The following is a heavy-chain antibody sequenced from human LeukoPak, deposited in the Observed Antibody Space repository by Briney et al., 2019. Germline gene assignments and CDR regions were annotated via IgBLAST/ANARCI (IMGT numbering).Heavy chain of an antibody. J-gene: IGHJ6*03. D-gene: IGHD2-15*01. CDR3: ARVGAYCSGGSCYGVTYYYYMDV. CDR1: GGTFSSYA. CDR2: IIPIFGTA. V-gene: IGHV1-69*13. Sequence: SVKVSCKASGGTFSSYAISWVRQAPGQGLEWMGGIIPIFGTANYAQKFQGRVTITADESTSTAYMELSSLRSEDTAVYYCARVGAYCSGGSCYGVTYYYYMDVWGKGTTVTVSS.